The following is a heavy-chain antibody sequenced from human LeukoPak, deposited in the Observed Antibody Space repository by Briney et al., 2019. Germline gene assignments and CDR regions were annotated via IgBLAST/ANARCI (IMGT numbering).Heavy chain of an antibody. V-gene: IGHV4-4*02. J-gene: IGHJ4*02. CDR3: ARVYCSSTSCYTFDY. D-gene: IGHD2-2*02. CDR2: IYHSGST. Sequence: SGTLSLTCAVSGGSISSSNWWSWVRQPPGKGLEWIGEIYHSGSTNYNPSLKSRVTISVDKSKNQFSLKLSSVTAAGTAVYYCARVYCSSTSCYTFDYWGQGTLVTVSS. CDR1: GGSISSSNW.